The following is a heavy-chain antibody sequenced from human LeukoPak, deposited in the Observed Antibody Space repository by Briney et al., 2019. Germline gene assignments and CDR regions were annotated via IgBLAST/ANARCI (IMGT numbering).Heavy chain of an antibody. D-gene: IGHD5-12*01. Sequence: PGGSLRLSCAASGFTFSNYWMHWVRQAPGKGLVWVSHIRNDGTSTSYADSVKGRFTISRDNAKNTLYLQMNSLRDDDTAVYYCARARYDYRLPVDPWGQGTLVTVSS. CDR2: IRNDGTST. J-gene: IGHJ5*02. V-gene: IGHV3-74*01. CDR1: GFTFSNYW. CDR3: ARARYDYRLPVDP.